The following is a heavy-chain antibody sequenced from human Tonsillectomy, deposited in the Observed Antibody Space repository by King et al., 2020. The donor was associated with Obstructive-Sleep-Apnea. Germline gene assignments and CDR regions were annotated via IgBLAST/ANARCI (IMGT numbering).Heavy chain of an antibody. CDR3: ARESSGYFEAFDY. Sequence: VQLVESGGGVVQPGRSLRLSCAASGFTFSSYGMHWVRQAPGKGLEWVAVIWYDGSNKYYADSVKGRFTISRDNSKNTLYLQMNSLRAEDTAVYYCARESSGYFEAFDYWGQGTLVTVSS. D-gene: IGHD3-9*01. CDR1: GFTFSSYG. V-gene: IGHV3-33*01. CDR2: IWYDGSNK. J-gene: IGHJ4*02.